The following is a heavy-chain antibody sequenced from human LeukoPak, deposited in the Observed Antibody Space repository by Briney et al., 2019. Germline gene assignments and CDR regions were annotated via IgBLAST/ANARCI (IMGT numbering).Heavy chain of an antibody. CDR1: GFTFSSYS. Sequence: PGGSLRLSCAASGFTFSSYSMNWVRQAPGKGREWASSISSSSSYIYYADSVKGRFTISRDNAKNSLYLQMNSLRAEDTAVYYCARVSSSSMAGWGQGTLVTVSS. V-gene: IGHV3-21*01. CDR2: ISSSSSYI. J-gene: IGHJ4*02. CDR3: ARVSSSSMAG. D-gene: IGHD6-6*01.